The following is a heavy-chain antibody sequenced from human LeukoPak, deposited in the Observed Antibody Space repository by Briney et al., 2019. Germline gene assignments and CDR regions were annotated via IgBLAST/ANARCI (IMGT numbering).Heavy chain of an antibody. Sequence: GGSLRLSCAASGFTFSSYAISWVRQAPGKGLEWVSYISSSGSTTYYADSVKGRFTISRDNAKNSLYLQMNSLRVEDTAVYYCARVSVPGTGYFQHWGQGTLVTVSS. CDR1: GFTFSSYA. J-gene: IGHJ1*01. CDR2: ISSSGSTT. CDR3: ARVSVPGTGYFQH. D-gene: IGHD6-19*01. V-gene: IGHV3-48*03.